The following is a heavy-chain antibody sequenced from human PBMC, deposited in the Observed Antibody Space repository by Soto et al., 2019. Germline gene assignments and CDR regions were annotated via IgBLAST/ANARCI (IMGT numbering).Heavy chain of an antibody. D-gene: IGHD3-9*01. CDR2: ISGSGGST. J-gene: IGHJ4*02. V-gene: IGHV3-23*01. CDR1: GFTFSSYA. CDR3: TKAGYDILTSFDY. Sequence: AGSLRLSCAASGFTFSSYAMSWVRQAPGKGLEWVSAISGSGGSTYYADSVKGRFTISRDNSKNTLYLQMNSLRAEDTAVYYCTKAGYDILTSFDYWGQGTLVTVSS.